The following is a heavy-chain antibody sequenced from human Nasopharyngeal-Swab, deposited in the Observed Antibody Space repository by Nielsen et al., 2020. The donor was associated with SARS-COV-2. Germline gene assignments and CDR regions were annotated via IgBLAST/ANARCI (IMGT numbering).Heavy chain of an antibody. D-gene: IGHD3-3*01. Sequence: VRQAPGKGLEWVAVISYDGINKYNADSVKGRFTISRDNSKDTLYLQMNSLRAEDTAVYYCAKEGPGMFGVDGLDVWGQGTTVTVSS. CDR3: AKEGPGMFGVDGLDV. V-gene: IGHV3-30*18. J-gene: IGHJ6*02. CDR2: ISYDGINK.